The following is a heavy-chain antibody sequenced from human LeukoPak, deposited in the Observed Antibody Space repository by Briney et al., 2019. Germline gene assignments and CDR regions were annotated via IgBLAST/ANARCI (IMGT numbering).Heavy chain of an antibody. D-gene: IGHD4/OR15-4a*01. CDR2: IRNTASGGTT. V-gene: IGHV3-49*04. Sequence: GRSLTLSCTTSGFTFGDYAMTWVRQAPGQGLEWVAFIRNTASGGTTEYAASVKGRFTISRDDSTSIAYLQMNSLKSEDTALYYCFRWRAGQFFHHWGQGTLVTVSS. CDR1: GFTFGDYA. J-gene: IGHJ1*01. CDR3: FRWRAGQFFHH.